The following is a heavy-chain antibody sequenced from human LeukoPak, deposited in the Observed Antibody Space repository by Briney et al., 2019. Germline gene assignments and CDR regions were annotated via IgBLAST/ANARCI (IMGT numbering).Heavy chain of an antibody. V-gene: IGHV4-39*07. CDR2: IYYSGST. CDR1: GGSISSSSYY. Sequence: PSETLSLTCTVSGGSISSSSYYWGWIRQPPGKGLEWIGSIYYSGSTYYNPSLKSRVTISVDTSKNQFSLKLSSVTAADTAVYYCASCDEGYYYDSSGSTKNGGDYWGQGTLVTVSS. D-gene: IGHD3-22*01. J-gene: IGHJ4*02. CDR3: ASCDEGYYYDSSGSTKNGGDY.